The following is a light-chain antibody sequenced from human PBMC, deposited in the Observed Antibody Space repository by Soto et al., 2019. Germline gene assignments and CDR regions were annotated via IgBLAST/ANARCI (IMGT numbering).Light chain of an antibody. CDR2: EVS. CDR3: SSYTSSSTLV. J-gene: IGLJ2*01. V-gene: IGLV2-18*02. CDR1: SSDVGGYNR. Sequence: QSALTQPPSVSGSPGQSVAISCTGTSSDVGGYNRVSWYQQPPGTAPKLMIYEVSYRPSGVPDRFSGSKSGNTASLTISGLQPEDEADYYCSSYTSSSTLVFGGGTKVTVL.